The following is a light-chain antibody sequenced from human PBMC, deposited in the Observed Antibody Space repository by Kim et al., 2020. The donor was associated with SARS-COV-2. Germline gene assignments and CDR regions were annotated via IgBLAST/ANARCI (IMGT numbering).Light chain of an antibody. J-gene: IGLJ3*02. Sequence: GTVTLTWPSSPEPVTSGSYANWFQQKPGQAPRPLIYTTNNKHSWTPARFSGSLLGGKAALTVSGVQPEDEADYYCLLYFRDTQLRVFGGGTQLTVL. V-gene: IGLV7-43*01. CDR3: LLYFRDTQLRV. CDR1: PEPVTSGSY. CDR2: TTN.